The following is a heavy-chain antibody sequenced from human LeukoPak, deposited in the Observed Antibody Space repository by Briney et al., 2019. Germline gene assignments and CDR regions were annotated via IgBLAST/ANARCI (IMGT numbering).Heavy chain of an antibody. Sequence: PGGSLRLSCAASGFTVSSNYMSWVRQPPGKGLEWIASMYHSGNTYYNPSLKSRVTVSVDTSKNQFSLKLNSVTAADTAVYYCATQQCSGGSCYSRAIWFDPWGQGTLVTVSS. CDR3: ATQQCSGGSCYSRAIWFDP. J-gene: IGHJ5*02. D-gene: IGHD2-15*01. V-gene: IGHV4-39*01. CDR1: GFTVSSNY. CDR2: MYHSGNT.